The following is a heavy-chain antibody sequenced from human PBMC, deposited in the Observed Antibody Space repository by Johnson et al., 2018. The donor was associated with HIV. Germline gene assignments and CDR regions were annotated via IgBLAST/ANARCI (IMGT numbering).Heavy chain of an antibody. J-gene: IGHJ3*02. CDR3: AKDLTQVVEWLYDAFDI. D-gene: IGHD3-3*01. CDR1: GFTFSSYA. V-gene: IGHV3-30*02. CDR2: IRYDGSNK. Sequence: QVQLVESGGGVVQPGRSLRLSCAASGFTFSSYAMHWVRQAPGKGLEWVAFIRYDGSNKYYGDSVKGRFTISRDNSKNTLYLQMNSLRAEDTAVYYCAKDLTQVVEWLYDAFDIWGQGTMVTVSS.